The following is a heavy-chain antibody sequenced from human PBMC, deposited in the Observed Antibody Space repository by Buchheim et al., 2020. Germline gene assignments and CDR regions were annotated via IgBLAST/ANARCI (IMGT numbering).Heavy chain of an antibody. Sequence: QVQLQESGPGLVKPSETLSLTCTVSGGSISSYYWSWIRQPPGKGLEWIGYIYYSGSTNYNPSLKSRVTISVDTSKNQFSLKLSSVTAADTAVYYCARAHDYGDYQYDYWGQGTL. D-gene: IGHD4-17*01. CDR1: GGSISSYY. CDR3: ARAHDYGDYQYDY. V-gene: IGHV4-59*01. J-gene: IGHJ4*02. CDR2: IYYSGST.